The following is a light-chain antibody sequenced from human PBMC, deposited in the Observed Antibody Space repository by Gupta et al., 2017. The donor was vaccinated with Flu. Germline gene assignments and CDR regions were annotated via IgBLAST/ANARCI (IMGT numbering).Light chain of an antibody. J-gene: IGKJ4*01. CDR3: QEFDRYPLT. CDR1: QVISNY. Sequence: GDRVTITCRASQVISNYLAWYQQKPGKAPKLLIYAASTLESGVPSRFSGSRSGTEFTLTINSLQPEDSATYYCQEFDRYPLTFGGGTKVEIK. V-gene: IGKV1-9*01. CDR2: AAS.